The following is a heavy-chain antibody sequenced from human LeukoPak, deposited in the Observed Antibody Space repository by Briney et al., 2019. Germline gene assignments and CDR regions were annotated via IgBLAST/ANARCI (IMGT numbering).Heavy chain of an antibody. CDR3: ARDHNYAFDN. V-gene: IGHV3-48*04. D-gene: IGHD5-24*01. CDR1: GFIFRGYS. J-gene: IGHJ4*02. Sequence: GGSLRLSCVASGFIFRGYSMNWVRQAPGKGLEWISYIGIDSGNTKYADSVKGRFTISGDNAKNSLYLQMNSLRVEDTAVYYCARDHNYAFDNWGQGTLVTVSS. CDR2: IGIDSGNT.